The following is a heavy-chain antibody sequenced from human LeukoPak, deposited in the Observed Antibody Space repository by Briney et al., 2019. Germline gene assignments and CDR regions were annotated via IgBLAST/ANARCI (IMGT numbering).Heavy chain of an antibody. CDR1: GGSISRNY. J-gene: IGHJ5*02. CDR3: ARHSPGWFDP. CDR2: IYYSGST. Sequence: SETLSLTCTVSGGSISRNYWNWIRQPPGKGLEWIGNIYYSGSTNYNPSLKSRVTISVDTSKNQFSLKLSSVTAADTAVYYCARHSPGWFDPWGQGTLVTVSS. V-gene: IGHV4-59*08.